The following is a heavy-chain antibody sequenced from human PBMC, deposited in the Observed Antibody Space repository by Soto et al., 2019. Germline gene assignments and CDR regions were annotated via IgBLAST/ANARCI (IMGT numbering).Heavy chain of an antibody. CDR3: ARADRTLVTSYSLDV. J-gene: IGHJ6*02. D-gene: IGHD2-21*02. V-gene: IGHV4-34*01. CDR2: INHSGTI. Sequence: SETLSLTCAVYGGSFSGYYWTWIRQPPGKGLEWIGEINHSGTINFNPSLKSRLTISLDTSKKHFSLKLSSVTDADTAAYYCARADRTLVTSYSLDVWGQGTTGTVS. CDR1: GGSFSGYY.